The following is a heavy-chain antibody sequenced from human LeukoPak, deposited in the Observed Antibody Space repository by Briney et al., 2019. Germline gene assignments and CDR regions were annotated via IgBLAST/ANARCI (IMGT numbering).Heavy chain of an antibody. D-gene: IGHD3-10*01. J-gene: IGHJ4*02. Sequence: PGGSLRLSCAASGFTFSSYGMHWVRQAPGKGLECVAFIRYDGSNKYYADSVKGRFTISRDNFKYTLYLQMNSLRAEDTAVFYCAKDKSMVREFDYWGQGTLVTVSS. CDR1: GFTFSSYG. CDR3: AKDKSMVREFDY. V-gene: IGHV3-30*02. CDR2: IRYDGSNK.